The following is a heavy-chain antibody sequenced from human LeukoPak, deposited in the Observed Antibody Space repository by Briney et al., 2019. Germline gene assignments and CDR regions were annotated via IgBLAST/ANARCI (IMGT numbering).Heavy chain of an antibody. CDR3: ARNPIQLWYSDYYYCYMDV. CDR2: ISSSSSTI. D-gene: IGHD5-18*01. CDR1: GFTFSSYS. J-gene: IGHJ6*03. Sequence: PGGSLRLSCAASGFTFSSYSMNWVRQAPGKGLEWVSYISSSSSTIYYADSVKGRFTISRDNAKNSLYLQMNGLRAEDTAVYYCARNPIQLWYSDYYYCYMDVWGKGTTVTVSS. V-gene: IGHV3-48*04.